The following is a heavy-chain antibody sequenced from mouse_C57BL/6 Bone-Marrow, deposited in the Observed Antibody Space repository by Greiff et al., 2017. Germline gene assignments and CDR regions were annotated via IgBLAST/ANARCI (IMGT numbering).Heavy chain of an antibody. V-gene: IGHV14-1*01. J-gene: IGHJ2*01. CDR1: GFNIKDYY. D-gene: IGHD1-1*01. CDR2: IDPEDGDT. Sequence: DVKLQQSGAELVRPGASVKLSCTASGFNIKDYYMHWVKQRPEQGLEWIGRIDPEDGDTEYAPKFQGKATMTADTSSNTAYLQLSMLTSEDAAVYYCTYSIVADYWGQGTTLTVSS. CDR3: TYSIVADY.